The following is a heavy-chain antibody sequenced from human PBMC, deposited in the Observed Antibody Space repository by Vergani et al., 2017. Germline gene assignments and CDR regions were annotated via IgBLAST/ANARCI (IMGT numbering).Heavy chain of an antibody. CDR1: GFTFSYYY. D-gene: IGHD3-9*01. CDR3: ARDRSDILTGHSPYCLAY. Sequence: QVQLVQSGVEVKKPGASVTISCRSSGFTFSYYYIHWVRQAPGQGLEWMGIINPSGGSTTYAQKFQGRVTMTRDTSISTAYMELSRLRSDDTAVYYCARDRSDILTGHSPYCLAYWGQGTLVTVSS. V-gene: IGHV1-46*01. J-gene: IGHJ4*02. CDR2: INPSGGST.